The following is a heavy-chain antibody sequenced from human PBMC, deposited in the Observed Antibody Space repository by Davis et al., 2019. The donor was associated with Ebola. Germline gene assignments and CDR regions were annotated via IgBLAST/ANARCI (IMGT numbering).Heavy chain of an antibody. CDR2: ISSSSSYI. D-gene: IGHD3-10*01. CDR1: GFTFSSYS. J-gene: IGHJ6*02. Sequence: GGSLRLSCAASGFTFSSYSMNWVRQAPGKGLEWVSSISSSSSYIYYADSVKGRSTISRDNAKNSLYLQMNSLRAEDTAVYYCARDPGSGSYFEFYYYYGMDVWGQGTTVTVSS. CDR3: ARDPGSGSYFEFYYYYGMDV. V-gene: IGHV3-21*01.